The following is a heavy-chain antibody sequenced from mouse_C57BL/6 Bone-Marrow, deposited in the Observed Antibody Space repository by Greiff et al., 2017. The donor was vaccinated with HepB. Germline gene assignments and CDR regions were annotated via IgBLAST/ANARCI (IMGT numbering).Heavy chain of an antibody. V-gene: IGHV5-6*01. J-gene: IGHJ4*01. Sequence: DVQLQESGGDLVKPGGSLKLSCAASGFTFSSYGMSWVRQTPDKRLEWVATISSGGSYTYYPDSVKGRFTISRDNAKNTLYLQMSSLKSEDTAMYYCASPGLIYYDYRFYAMDYWGQGTSVTVSS. CDR3: ASPGLIYYDYRFYAMDY. D-gene: IGHD2-4*01. CDR2: ISSGGSYT. CDR1: GFTFSSYG.